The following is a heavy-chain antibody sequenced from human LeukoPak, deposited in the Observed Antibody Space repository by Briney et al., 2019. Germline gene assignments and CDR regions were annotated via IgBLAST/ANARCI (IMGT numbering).Heavy chain of an antibody. CDR3: ANVPHYGRNPPYFRS. D-gene: IGHD4-23*01. CDR1: GFTFGNYD. J-gene: IGHJ5*02. V-gene: IGHV3-23*01. CDR2: VSGSGGDK. Sequence: PGGSLRLSCAASGFTFGNYDMSWVRQAPGKGLEWVSSVSGSGGDKHCTDSVKGRFTISRDNSKGTIYLQMSSLRAEDKAVYYCANVPHYGRNPPYFRSWGQGNLVTVSS.